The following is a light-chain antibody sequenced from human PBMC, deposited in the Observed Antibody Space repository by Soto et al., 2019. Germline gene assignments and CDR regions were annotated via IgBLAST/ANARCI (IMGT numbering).Light chain of an antibody. J-gene: IGKJ1*01. V-gene: IGKV1-5*03. Sequence: DIQMTQSAATLSASVGDRVTITCRASQSISSWLVWYEQRPGKAPKLLIYKASSLESGVPSRFSGSGSGTEFTLTISSLQPDDFATYYCQQYNSYSRWTFGQRTKV. CDR2: KAS. CDR1: QSISSW. CDR3: QQYNSYSRWT.